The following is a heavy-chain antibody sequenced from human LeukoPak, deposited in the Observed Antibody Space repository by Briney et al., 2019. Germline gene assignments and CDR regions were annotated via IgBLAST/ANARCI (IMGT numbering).Heavy chain of an antibody. J-gene: IGHJ6*03. CDR3: ASLMAPTSGSYYYYYMDV. CDR1: GGSFSGYY. Sequence: SETLSLTCAVYGGSFSGYYWSWIRQPPGKGLEWIGEINHSGSTNYNPSLKSRVTISVDTSKNQFSLKLSSVTAADTAVYYCASLMAPTSGSYYYYYMDVWGKGTTVTISS. D-gene: IGHD1-26*01. V-gene: IGHV4-34*01. CDR2: INHSGST.